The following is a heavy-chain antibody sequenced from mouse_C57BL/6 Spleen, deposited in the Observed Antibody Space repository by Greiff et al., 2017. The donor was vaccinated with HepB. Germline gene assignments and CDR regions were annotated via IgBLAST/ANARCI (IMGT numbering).Heavy chain of an antibody. V-gene: IGHV1-82*01. CDR3: ARCPSYYSKSYWYFDV. J-gene: IGHJ1*03. Sequence: QVQLQQSGPELVKPGASVKISCKASGYAFSSSWMNWVKQRPGKGLEWIGRIYPGDGDTNYNGKFKGKATLTADKSSSTAYMQLSSLTSEDSAVYFCARCPSYYSKSYWYFDVWGTGTTVTVSS. D-gene: IGHD2-5*01. CDR2: IYPGDGDT. CDR1: GYAFSSSW.